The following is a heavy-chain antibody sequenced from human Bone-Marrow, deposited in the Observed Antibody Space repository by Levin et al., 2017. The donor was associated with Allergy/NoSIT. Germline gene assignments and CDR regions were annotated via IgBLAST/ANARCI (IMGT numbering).Heavy chain of an antibody. CDR2: IYTSGST. V-gene: IGHV4-61*02. CDR1: GGSISSGSYY. J-gene: IGHJ4*02. D-gene: IGHD3-16*01. Sequence: SETLSLTCTVSGGSISSGSYYWSWIRQPAGKGLEWIGRIYTSGSTNYNPSLKSRVTISVDTSKNQFSLKLSSVTAADTAVYYCARGGESSPLDYWGQGTLVTVSS. CDR3: ARGGESSPLDY.